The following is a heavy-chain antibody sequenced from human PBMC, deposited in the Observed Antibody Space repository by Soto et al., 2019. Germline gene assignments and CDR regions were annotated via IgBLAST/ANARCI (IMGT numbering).Heavy chain of an antibody. CDR2: ISGSGGTT. CDR1: GFTFSTYA. J-gene: IGHJ5*02. V-gene: IGHV3-23*01. CDR3: ARHSVVYQLLYNWFDP. D-gene: IGHD2-2*01. Sequence: EVQLLESAGGLVQPGKSLRLSCATSGFTFSTYAMSWVRQAPGKGLEWVSTISGSGGTTYYADSVKGRFTISRDNSKNTLYLQMNSLKAEDTAIFYCARHSVVYQLLYNWFDPWGQGTLVTVSS.